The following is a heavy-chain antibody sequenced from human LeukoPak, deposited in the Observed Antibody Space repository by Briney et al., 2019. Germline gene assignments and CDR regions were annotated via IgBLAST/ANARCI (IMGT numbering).Heavy chain of an antibody. J-gene: IGHJ3*02. CDR2: MNPNSGNT. V-gene: IGHV1-8*01. CDR1: GYTFTSYD. CDR3: ARDRIPWGLEAFDI. Sequence: GASVKVSCKASGYTFTSYDINWVRQATGQGLEWMGWMNPNSGNTGYAQKFQGRVTMTRDTSISTAYMELSRLRSDDTAVYYCARDRIPWGLEAFDIWGQGTMVTVSS. D-gene: IGHD3-16*01.